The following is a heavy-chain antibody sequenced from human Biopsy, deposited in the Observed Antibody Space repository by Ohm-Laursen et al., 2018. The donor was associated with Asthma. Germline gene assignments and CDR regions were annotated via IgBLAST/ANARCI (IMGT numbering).Heavy chain of an antibody. J-gene: IGHJ4*02. CDR3: ARARDYYDSRGYYRSFDY. D-gene: IGHD3-22*01. CDR2: IYYSGST. V-gene: IGHV4-31*02. Sequence: SETLSLTCTVSYGSITSGGYYWTWIRQHPGKGLEWIGFIYYSGSTYYNPSLKSRVSISIDTSKNQFSLKLSSVTAADTAVYYCARARDYYDSRGYYRSFDYWGQGTLVTVSS. CDR1: YGSITSGGYY.